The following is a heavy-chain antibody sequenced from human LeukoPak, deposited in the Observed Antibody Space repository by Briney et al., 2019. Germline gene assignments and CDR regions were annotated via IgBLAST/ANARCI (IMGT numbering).Heavy chain of an antibody. J-gene: IGHJ4*02. Sequence: PGGSLRLSCAASGFTVSSNDMSWVRQAPGKGLEWVSVIYSGGSPYYADSVKGRFTISRDNSKNTLYLQMNSLRAEDTAVYYCAKITDGELRRFDYWGQGTLVTVSS. CDR1: GFTVSSND. CDR3: AKITDGELRRFDY. CDR2: IYSGGSP. D-gene: IGHD1-26*01. V-gene: IGHV3-53*05.